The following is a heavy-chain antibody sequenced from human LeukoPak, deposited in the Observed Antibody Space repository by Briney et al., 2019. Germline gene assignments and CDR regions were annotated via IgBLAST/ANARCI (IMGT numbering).Heavy chain of an antibody. CDR3: ARGIRYSYGFQSGFDY. CDR1: GGSISSYY. D-gene: IGHD5-18*01. J-gene: IGHJ4*02. V-gene: IGHV4-34*01. CDR2: INHSGST. Sequence: SETLSLTCTVSGGSISSYYWSWIRQPPGKGLEWIGEINHSGSTNYNPSLKSRVTISVDTSKNQFSLKLSSVTAADTAVYYCARGIRYSYGFQSGFDYWGQGTLVTVSS.